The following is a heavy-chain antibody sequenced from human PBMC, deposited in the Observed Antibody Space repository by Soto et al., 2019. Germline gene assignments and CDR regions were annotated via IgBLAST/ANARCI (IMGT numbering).Heavy chain of an antibody. CDR2: ISYDGSNK. Sequence: GGSLRLSCATSGFTFSSYAMHWVRQAPGKGLEWVAVISYDGSNKYYADSVKGRFTISRDNSKNTLYLQMNSLRAEDTAVYYCARDKFEWELLYYFDYWGQGTLVTVYS. CDR1: GFTFSSYA. D-gene: IGHD1-26*01. J-gene: IGHJ4*02. CDR3: ARDKFEWELLYYFDY. V-gene: IGHV3-30-3*01.